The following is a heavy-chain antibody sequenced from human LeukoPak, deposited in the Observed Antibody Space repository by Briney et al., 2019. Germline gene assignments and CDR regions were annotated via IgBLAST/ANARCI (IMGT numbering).Heavy chain of an antibody. D-gene: IGHD1-14*01. Sequence: ASVKVSCKASGYTFTSYGITWMRQAPGQGLEWMGWISANNGDTDYPQKFQGRVTMTTDTYTTTAYMELRSLRSDDTATYYCARESHITREDYWGQGTLVTVSS. CDR1: GYTFTSYG. J-gene: IGHJ4*02. CDR3: ARESHITREDY. V-gene: IGHV1-18*01. CDR2: ISANNGDT.